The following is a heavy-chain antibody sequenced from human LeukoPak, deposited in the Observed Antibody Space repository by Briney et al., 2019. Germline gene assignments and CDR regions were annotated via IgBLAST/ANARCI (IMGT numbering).Heavy chain of an antibody. CDR1: GFPFSSYA. J-gene: IGHJ3*02. CDR2: ISYDGSNK. CDR3: ARSKLRGSGSYSAPRTTDAFDI. V-gene: IGHV3-30*04. D-gene: IGHD3-10*01. Sequence: PGGSLRLSCAASGFPFSSYAMHWVRQAPGKGLEWVAVISYDGSNKYYADSVKGRFTISRDNSKNTLYLQMNSLRAEDTAVYYCARSKLRGSGSYSAPRTTDAFDIWGQGTMVTVSS.